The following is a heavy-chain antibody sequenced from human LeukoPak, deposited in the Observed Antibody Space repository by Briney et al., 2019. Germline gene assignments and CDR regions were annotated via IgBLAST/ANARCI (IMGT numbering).Heavy chain of an antibody. V-gene: IGHV3-23*01. J-gene: IGHJ4*02. CDR1: GFTFSSYA. CDR2: ISGSGGST. CDR3: AKVAAIVGATPYYFDY. D-gene: IGHD1-26*01. Sequence: GGSLRLSCAASGFTFSSYAMSWVRQAPGKGLEWVSAISGSGGSTYYADSVKGRFTISRDNSKNTPYLQMNSLRAEDTAVYYCAKVAAIVGATPYYFDYWGQGTLVTVSS.